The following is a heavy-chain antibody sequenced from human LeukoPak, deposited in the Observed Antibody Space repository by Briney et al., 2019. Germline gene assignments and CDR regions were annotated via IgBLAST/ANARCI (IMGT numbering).Heavy chain of an antibody. Sequence: PGGSLRLSCAASGFTFSSYAMSWVRQAPGKGLEWVSAISGSGGSTYYADSVKGRFTISRDNSKNTLYPQMNSLRAEDTAVYYCAKGYCSSTSCMSDYWGQGTLVTVSS. V-gene: IGHV3-23*01. J-gene: IGHJ4*02. CDR2: ISGSGGST. CDR3: AKGYCSSTSCMSDY. D-gene: IGHD2-2*01. CDR1: GFTFSSYA.